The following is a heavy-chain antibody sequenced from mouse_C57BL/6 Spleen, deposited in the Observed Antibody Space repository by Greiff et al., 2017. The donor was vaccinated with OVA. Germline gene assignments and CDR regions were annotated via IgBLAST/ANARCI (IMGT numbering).Heavy chain of an antibody. V-gene: IGHV1-76*01. Sequence: QVQLQQSGAELVRPGASVKLSCKASGYTFTDYYKNWVKQRPGQGLEWIARIYPGSGNTYYNEKFKGKATLTAEKSSSTAYMQLSSLTSEDSAVYFCARSYSNGRGYAMGYWGQGTSVTVSS. CDR2: IYPGSGNT. CDR1: GYTFTDYY. D-gene: IGHD2-5*01. CDR3: ARSYSNGRGYAMGY. J-gene: IGHJ4*01.